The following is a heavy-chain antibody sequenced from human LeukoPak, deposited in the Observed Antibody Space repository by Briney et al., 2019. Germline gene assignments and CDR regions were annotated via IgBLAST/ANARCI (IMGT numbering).Heavy chain of an antibody. CDR3: ARDSSMDCSSTSCYPPIDYYGMDV. CDR1: GFTLRSYS. D-gene: IGHD2-2*01. J-gene: IGHJ6*04. Sequence: PGGSLRLSRVASGFTLRSYSMNWVRQAPAKGLECVSSISSLSYIYHADSVNGRFTISRDNAKNSLYLQMNSLRAEATALYYCARDSSMDCSSTSCYPPIDYYGMDVWGKGTTVTVSS. CDR2: ISSLSYI. V-gene: IGHV3-21*01.